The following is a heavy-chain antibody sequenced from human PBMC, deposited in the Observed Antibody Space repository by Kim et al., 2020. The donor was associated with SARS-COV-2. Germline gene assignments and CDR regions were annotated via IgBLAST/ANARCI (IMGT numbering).Heavy chain of an antibody. D-gene: IGHD4-17*01. V-gene: IGHV3-23*01. Sequence: GGSLRLSCAASGFTFSNYVMNWVRQAPGKVLEWVSLISGRGTSTHYADSVKGRLTVSRDNSKNTVYLQMNSLRVDDTAIYYCAKSHLTAGTTGFDPWGLG. J-gene: IGHJ5*02. CDR1: GFTFSNYV. CDR2: ISGRGTST. CDR3: AKSHLTAGTTGFDP.